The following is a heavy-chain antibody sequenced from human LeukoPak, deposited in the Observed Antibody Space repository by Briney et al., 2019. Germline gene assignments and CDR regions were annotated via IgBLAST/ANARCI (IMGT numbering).Heavy chain of an antibody. CDR3: TEDMATSTS. D-gene: IGHD5-24*01. Sequence: QTGGSQSLFCSLCGYTLCKFCKLGARQAPGKGLEWVAVISYDGNNKYYADSVKGRFTISRDNSKNTLYLQMNSLRAEDTAVYYETEDMATSTSWGQGTLVTVSS. V-gene: IGHV3-30*03. CDR1: GYTLCKFC. CDR2: ISYDGNNK. J-gene: IGHJ5*02.